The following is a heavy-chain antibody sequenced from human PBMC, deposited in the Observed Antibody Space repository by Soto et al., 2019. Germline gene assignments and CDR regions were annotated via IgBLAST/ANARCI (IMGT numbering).Heavy chain of an antibody. CDR2: ISYDGSNK. CDR1: GFTFSSYG. J-gene: IGHJ4*02. D-gene: IGHD2-15*01. CDR3: AKDMRCSGGSCYLGAHYFDY. Sequence: GGSLRLSCAASGFTFSSYGMHWVRQAPGKGLEWVAVISYDGSNKYYADSVKGRFTISRDNSKNTLYLQMNSLRAEDTAVYYCAKDMRCSGGSCYLGAHYFDYWGQGPLVTVSS. V-gene: IGHV3-30*18.